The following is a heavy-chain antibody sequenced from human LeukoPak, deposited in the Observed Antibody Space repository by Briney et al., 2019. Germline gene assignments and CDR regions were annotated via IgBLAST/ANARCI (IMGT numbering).Heavy chain of an antibody. V-gene: IGHV4-59*01. J-gene: IGHJ6*03. Sequence: SETLFLTCTVSGGSISSYYWSWIRQPSGKGLEWIGYIYYSGSTNYNPSLKSRVTISVDTSKNQFSLKLSSVTAADTAVYYCARSVVPAAIRFYYMDVWGKGTTVTVSS. CDR3: ARSVVPAAIRFYYMDV. D-gene: IGHD2-2*02. CDR2: IYYSGST. CDR1: GGSISSYY.